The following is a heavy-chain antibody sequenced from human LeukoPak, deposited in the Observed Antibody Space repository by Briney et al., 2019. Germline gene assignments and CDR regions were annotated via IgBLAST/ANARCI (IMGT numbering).Heavy chain of an antibody. J-gene: IGHJ3*02. Sequence: SETLSLTCAVYGGSFSGYYWSWIRQPPGKGLEWIGEINHSGSTNYNPSLKSRVTISVDTSKNQFSLKLSSVTAADTAVYYCARGLTIWFGESDDAFDIWGRGTMVTVSS. CDR2: INHSGST. D-gene: IGHD3-10*01. CDR3: ARGLTIWFGESDDAFDI. CDR1: GGSFSGYY. V-gene: IGHV4-34*01.